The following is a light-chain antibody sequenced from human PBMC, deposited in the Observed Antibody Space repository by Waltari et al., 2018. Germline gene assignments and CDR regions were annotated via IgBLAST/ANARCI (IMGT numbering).Light chain of an antibody. CDR3: QQRDSWPLT. J-gene: IGKJ4*01. CDR2: DVS. V-gene: IGKV3-11*01. Sequence: ELVLTQSPATLSLSPGERAALSCKASQNVGSQLGWYQQRPGQAPRLLIDDVSNRASGVPARFSGSGSGTDFTLTISSLEPEDVAVYYCQQRDSWPLTFGGGTKVEIK. CDR1: QNVGSQ.